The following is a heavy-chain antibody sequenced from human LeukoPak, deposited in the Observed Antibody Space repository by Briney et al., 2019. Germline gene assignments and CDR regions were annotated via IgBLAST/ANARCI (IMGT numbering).Heavy chain of an antibody. Sequence: GGSLRLSCAASGFTFSSYWMSWVRQAPGKGLEWVANIKQDGSEKYYVDSVKGRFTISRDNAKNSLYLQMNSLRAEDTAVYYCARDLGTIFGVVNRYYFDYWGQGTLVTVSS. CDR3: ARDLGTIFGVVNRYYFDY. V-gene: IGHV3-7*01. CDR2: IKQDGSEK. CDR1: GFTFSSYW. J-gene: IGHJ4*02. D-gene: IGHD3-3*01.